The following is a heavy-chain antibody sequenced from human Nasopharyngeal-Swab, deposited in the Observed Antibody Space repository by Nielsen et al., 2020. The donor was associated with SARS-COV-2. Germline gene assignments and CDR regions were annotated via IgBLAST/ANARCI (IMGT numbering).Heavy chain of an antibody. D-gene: IGHD4-17*01. CDR3: ARRPTNGDYGAYGMDV. CDR2: IYPGDSDT. V-gene: IGHV5-51*01. J-gene: IGHJ6*02. CDR1: GYSFTSYW. Sequence: GESLKISCKGSGYSFTSYWIGWVRQMPGKGLEWMGIIYPGDSDTRYSPSFQGQVTISADKSISTANLQWSSLKASDTAMYYCARRPTNGDYGAYGMDVWGQGTTVTVSS.